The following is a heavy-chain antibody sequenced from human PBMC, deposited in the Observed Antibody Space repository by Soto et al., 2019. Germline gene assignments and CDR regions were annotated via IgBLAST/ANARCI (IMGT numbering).Heavy chain of an antibody. D-gene: IGHD2-2*01. Sequence: PGESLKISCKGSGYSFTSYWISWVRQMPGKGLEWMGRIDPSDSYTNYSPSFQGNVTISADKSISTAYLQWSSLKASDTAMYYCARQRGRIVVVPAATNWFDPWGQGTLVTVPQ. CDR1: GYSFTSYW. CDR3: ARQRGRIVVVPAATNWFDP. J-gene: IGHJ5*02. V-gene: IGHV5-10-1*01. CDR2: IDPSDSYT.